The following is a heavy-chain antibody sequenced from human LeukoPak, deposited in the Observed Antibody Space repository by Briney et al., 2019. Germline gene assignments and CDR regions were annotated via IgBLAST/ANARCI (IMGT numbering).Heavy chain of an antibody. J-gene: IGHJ4*02. D-gene: IGHD3-10*01. CDR2: MYPNSGNT. CDR3: ARKFLGSRGYYFDY. CDR1: GYTFSSYD. Sequence: ASVKVSCKASGYTFSSYDINWVRQATGQGLEWMGWMYPNSGNTGYAQKFQGRVNMTRNTSISTAYMELSSLRSEDTAVYYCARKFLGSRGYYFDYWGQGTLVTVSS. V-gene: IGHV1-8*01.